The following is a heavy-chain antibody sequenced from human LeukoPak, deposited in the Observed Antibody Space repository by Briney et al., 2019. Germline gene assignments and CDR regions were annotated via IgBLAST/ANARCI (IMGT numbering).Heavy chain of an antibody. CDR2: ISSSGSTI. CDR1: GFTFSDYY. Sequence: PGGSLRLSCAASGFTFSDYYMSWIRQAPGKGLEWVSYISSSGSTIYYADSVKGRFTISRDNAKNSLYLQMNSLRAEDTAVYYCARDEYYYDSSGYYPLDYWGQGTLVTVSS. J-gene: IGHJ4*02. V-gene: IGHV3-11*04. D-gene: IGHD3-22*01. CDR3: ARDEYYYDSSGYYPLDY.